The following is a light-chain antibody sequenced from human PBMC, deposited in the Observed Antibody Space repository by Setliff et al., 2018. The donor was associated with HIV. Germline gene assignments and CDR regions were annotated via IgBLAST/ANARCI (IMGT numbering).Light chain of an antibody. Sequence: QSVLTQPPSASGTPGQRVTISCSGSSPNIGINTINWYQQLPGTAPKLLIYRNNQRPSGVPDRFSGSKSGTSASLAISGLQAEDEADYYCAAWDDSLNGSYVFGTGTKVTVL. CDR1: SPNIGINT. CDR3: AAWDDSLNGSYV. V-gene: IGLV1-44*01. J-gene: IGLJ1*01. CDR2: RNN.